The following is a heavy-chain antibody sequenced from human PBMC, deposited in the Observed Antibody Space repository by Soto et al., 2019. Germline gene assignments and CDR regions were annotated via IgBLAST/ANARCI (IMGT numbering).Heavy chain of an antibody. CDR3: ARGITQGYDY. J-gene: IGHJ4*01. CDR2: MSPSSGNT. D-gene: IGHD1-20*01. V-gene: IGHV1-8*02. Sequence: QVQLVQSGAEVEKPGASVKVSCQASGYNFNTYDINWVRQATGQGLEWMGWMSPSSGNTGYAQKFQGRVTMTRDTSVSTAYTELNSLTSDDTAVYYCARGITQGYDYWGQEPRSPSLQ. CDR1: GYNFNTYD.